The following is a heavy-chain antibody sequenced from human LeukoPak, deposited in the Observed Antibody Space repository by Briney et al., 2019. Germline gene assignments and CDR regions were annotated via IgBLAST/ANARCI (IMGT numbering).Heavy chain of an antibody. D-gene: IGHD1-1*01. Sequence: GGSLRLSCAASGFTFNSYGMHWVRRAPGKGLEWVAVIWYDGSNQYYADSVKGRFTISRDNAKNSLYLQMNSLRAEDTAVYYCARGLSHWLSNWFDPWGQGTLVTVSS. CDR3: ARGLSHWLSNWFDP. CDR2: IWYDGSNQ. CDR1: GFTFNSYG. J-gene: IGHJ5*02. V-gene: IGHV3-33*03.